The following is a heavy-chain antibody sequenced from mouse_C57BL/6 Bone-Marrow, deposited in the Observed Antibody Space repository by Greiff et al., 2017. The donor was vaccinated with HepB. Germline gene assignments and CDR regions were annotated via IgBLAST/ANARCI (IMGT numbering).Heavy chain of an antibody. D-gene: IGHD2-3*01. J-gene: IGHJ4*01. CDR3: ARRGGDGYYVGYAMDY. CDR2: IRNKANGYTT. V-gene: IGHV7-3*01. CDR1: GFTFTDYY. Sequence: DVMLVESGGGLVQPGGSLSLSCAASGFTFTDYYMSWVRQPPGKALEWLGFIRNKANGYTTEYSASVKGRFTISRDNSQSILYLQMNALRAEDSATYYCARRGGDGYYVGYAMDYWGQGTSVTVSS.